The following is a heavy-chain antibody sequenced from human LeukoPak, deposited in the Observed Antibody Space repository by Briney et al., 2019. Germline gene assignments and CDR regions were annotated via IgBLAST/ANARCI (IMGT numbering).Heavy chain of an antibody. V-gene: IGHV1-69*04. J-gene: IGHJ4*02. D-gene: IGHD3-16*02. CDR1: GGTFSSYA. CDR3: ARDGGSSRYYFDY. Sequence: SVKVSCKASGGTFSSYAISWVRQAPGQGLEWMGRIIPILGIANYAQKFQGRVTITADTSTSTAYMEVRSLRSDDTAVYYCARDGGSSRYYFDYWGQGALVTVSS. CDR2: IIPILGIA.